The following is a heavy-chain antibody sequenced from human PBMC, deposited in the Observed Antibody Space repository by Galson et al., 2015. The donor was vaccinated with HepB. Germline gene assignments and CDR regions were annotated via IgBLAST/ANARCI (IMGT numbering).Heavy chain of an antibody. Sequence: SLRLSCAASGFPVSSNYTVWVRRAPGKGLEWVSVVYGGGSTSYADSVKGRFTISRDNSKNTLYLQMNSLRAEDTAVYYCARQQPGAYYGMDVWGQGTTVTVSS. J-gene: IGHJ6*02. CDR1: GFPVSSNY. D-gene: IGHD3-10*01. CDR2: VYGGGST. V-gene: IGHV3-66*04. CDR3: ARQQPGAYYGMDV.